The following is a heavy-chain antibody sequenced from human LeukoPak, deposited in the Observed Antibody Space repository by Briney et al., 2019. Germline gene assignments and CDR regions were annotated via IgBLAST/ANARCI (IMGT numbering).Heavy chain of an antibody. CDR3: ASNGVGSGSYYPFDY. V-gene: IGHV1-69*13. Sequence: ASVNVSCKASGGIFSSYAIRWVRQAPAQGLEWMGGIIPIFGTANYAQKFQGRVTITADESTSTAYMELSSLRSEDTAVYYCASNGVGSGSYYPFDYWGQGTLVTVSS. CDR1: GGIFSSYA. J-gene: IGHJ4*02. D-gene: IGHD3-10*01. CDR2: IIPIFGTA.